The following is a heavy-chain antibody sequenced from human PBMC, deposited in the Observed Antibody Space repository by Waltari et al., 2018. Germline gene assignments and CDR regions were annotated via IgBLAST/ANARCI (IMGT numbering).Heavy chain of an antibody. V-gene: IGHV1-2*02. CDR2: VNPSTVGT. D-gene: IGHD1-1*01. CDR1: GYSFSDYY. J-gene: IGHJ5*02. CDR3: ARNKGKTISTRRAFRLDP. Sequence: QVQLVQSGAEVKKPGASVKVSCKSSGYSFSDYYLNWVRQAPGQGLEWMGLVNPSTVGTTYAPKVQARVTMARDRATNTAYMYLRGLTPDDTAVYYCARNKGKTISTRRAFRLDPWGQGTLVSVSS.